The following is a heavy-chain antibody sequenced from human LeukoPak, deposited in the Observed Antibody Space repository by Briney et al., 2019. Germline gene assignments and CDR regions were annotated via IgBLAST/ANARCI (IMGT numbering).Heavy chain of an antibody. CDR1: GFTVSRNY. V-gene: IGHV3-66*01. Sequence: QPGGSLRLSCAASGFTVSRNYMSWVRQAPGKGLEWVSVFYSGGSTYYADSVKGRFTISRDNSKNTLYLQMNSLRAEDTAVYYCAKGVVVAPDVTPFDYWGQGTLVTVSS. J-gene: IGHJ4*02. D-gene: IGHD2-2*01. CDR3: AKGVVVAPDVTPFDY. CDR2: FYSGGST.